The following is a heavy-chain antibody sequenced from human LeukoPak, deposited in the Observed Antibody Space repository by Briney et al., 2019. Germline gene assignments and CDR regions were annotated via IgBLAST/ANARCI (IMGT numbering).Heavy chain of an antibody. CDR2: FDPEDGET. Sequence: ASVKVSCKVSGYTLTELSMHWVRQAPGKGLEWMGGFDPEDGETIYAQKFQGRVTMTEDTSTDTAYMELSSLRSEDTAVYYCATLAVAGGSWVNYYFDYWGQGTLVTVSS. J-gene: IGHJ4*02. D-gene: IGHD6-19*01. CDR1: GYTLTELS. CDR3: ATLAVAGGSWVNYYFDY. V-gene: IGHV1-24*01.